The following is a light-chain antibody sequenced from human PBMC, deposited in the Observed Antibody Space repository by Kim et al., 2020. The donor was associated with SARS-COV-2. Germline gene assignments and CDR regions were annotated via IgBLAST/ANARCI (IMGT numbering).Light chain of an antibody. CDR1: QSMSDF. J-gene: IGKJ4*01. CDR2: AAS. CDR3: QQSYRNPLT. Sequence: DIQMTQSPSSLSASVGDRVTITCRASQSMSDFLNWYQQKPGKAPKLLIYAASTLHSGVPSRFSGSGSGTDFTLIINTVQPEDFATYYCQQSYRNPLTFGGGTRVDIK. V-gene: IGKV1-39*01.